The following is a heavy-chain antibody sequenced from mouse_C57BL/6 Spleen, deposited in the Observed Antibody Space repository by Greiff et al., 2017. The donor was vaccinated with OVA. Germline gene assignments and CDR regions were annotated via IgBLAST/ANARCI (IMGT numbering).Heavy chain of an antibody. D-gene: IGHD1-1*01. CDR2: INPNNGGT. V-gene: IGHV1-26*01. J-gene: IGHJ2*01. CDR3: ARDSLRYFDY. Sequence: EVKLQQSGPELVKPGASVKISCKASGYTFTDYYMNWVKQSHGKSLEWIGDINPNNGGTSYNQKFKGKATLTVDKSSSTAYMELRSLTSEDSAVYYCARDSLRYFDYWGQGTTLTVSS. CDR1: GYTFTDYY.